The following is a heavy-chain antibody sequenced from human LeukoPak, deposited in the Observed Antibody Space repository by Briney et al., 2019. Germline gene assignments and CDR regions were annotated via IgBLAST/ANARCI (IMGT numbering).Heavy chain of an antibody. CDR1: GFTFINAW. V-gene: IGHV3-15*01. Sequence: GGSLRLSCAASGFTFINAWMAWVRQAPGKGLEWVGRIKAKAHGGTIEYAAPVKGRFTISRDNARNSLYLQMNNLRADDTAVYYCARDYTGGWNDFWGQGTLVTVSS. J-gene: IGHJ4*02. CDR2: IKAKAHGGTI. D-gene: IGHD7-27*01. CDR3: ARDYTGGWNDF.